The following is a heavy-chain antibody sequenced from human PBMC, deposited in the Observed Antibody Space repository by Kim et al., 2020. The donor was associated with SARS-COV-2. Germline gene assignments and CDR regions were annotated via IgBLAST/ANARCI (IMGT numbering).Heavy chain of an antibody. CDR1: GYTFTSYG. CDR3: AKYLGNWNYLENF. J-gene: IGHJ4*02. V-gene: IGHV1-18*01. D-gene: IGHD1-7*01. CDR2: INTYNGKT. Sequence: ASVKVSCTASGYTFTSYGISWVRQAPGQGLEWMGRINTYNGKTDYAKKFQGRVTMTTDTSTSTAYMELRSLTSDDTAVYYCAKYLGNWNYLENFWGQGTLVTVSS.